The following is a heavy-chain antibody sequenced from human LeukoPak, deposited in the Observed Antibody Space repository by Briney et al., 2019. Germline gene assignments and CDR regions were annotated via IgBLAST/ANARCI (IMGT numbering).Heavy chain of an antibody. CDR2: ISGSGGSL. Sequence: PGGSLRLSCVASGFTFSSYAMSWVRQTPGQGLEWVSAISGSGGSLYFADSVRGRFTISRDNSKNSLYLQMNSLRAEDTAVYYCAKNTQYSGYYDCWGQGTLVAVSS. CDR3: AKNTQYSGYYDC. J-gene: IGHJ4*02. D-gene: IGHD6-6*01. CDR1: GFTFSSYA. V-gene: IGHV3-23*01.